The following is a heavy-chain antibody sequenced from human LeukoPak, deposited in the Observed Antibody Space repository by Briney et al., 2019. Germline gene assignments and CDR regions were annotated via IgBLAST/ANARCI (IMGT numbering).Heavy chain of an antibody. V-gene: IGHV1-69*13. Sequence: GASVKVSCKASGGTFSSYAISWVRQAPGQGLEWMGGIIPIFGTANYAQKFQGRVTITADESTSTAYMELSSLRSEDTAVYYCAREAPYSNYAYAFDYWGQGTLVTVSS. D-gene: IGHD4-11*01. CDR3: AREAPYSNYAYAFDY. J-gene: IGHJ4*02. CDR2: IIPIFGTA. CDR1: GGTFSSYA.